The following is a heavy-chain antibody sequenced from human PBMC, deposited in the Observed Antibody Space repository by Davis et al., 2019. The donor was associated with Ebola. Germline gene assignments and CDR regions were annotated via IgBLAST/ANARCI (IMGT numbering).Heavy chain of an antibody. CDR1: GGTFSSYA. Sequence: AASVKVSCKASGGTFSSYAISWVRQAPGQGLEWMGRIIPILGIANYAQKFQGRVTITADKSTSTAYLQWSSLKASDTAMYYCARQVYSSSWNDYWGQGTLVTVSS. CDR3: ARQVYSSSWNDY. V-gene: IGHV1-69*04. CDR2: IIPILGIA. J-gene: IGHJ4*02. D-gene: IGHD6-13*01.